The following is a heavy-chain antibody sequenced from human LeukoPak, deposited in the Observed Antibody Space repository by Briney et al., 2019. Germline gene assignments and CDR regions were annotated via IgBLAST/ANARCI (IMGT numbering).Heavy chain of an antibody. Sequence: SVKVSCKASGGTFSSYAISWVRQAPGQGLEWMGGIIPIFGTANYAQKFQGRVTITADESTSTAYMELSSLRAEDTAVYYCAKDPHSSSWPFDYWGQGTLVTVSS. CDR2: IIPIFGTA. J-gene: IGHJ4*02. D-gene: IGHD6-13*01. CDR3: AKDPHSSSWPFDY. CDR1: GGTFSSYA. V-gene: IGHV1-69*01.